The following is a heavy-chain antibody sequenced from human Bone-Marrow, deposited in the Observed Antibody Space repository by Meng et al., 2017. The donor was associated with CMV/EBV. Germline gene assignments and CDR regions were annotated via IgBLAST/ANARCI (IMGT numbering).Heavy chain of an antibody. V-gene: IGHV5-51*01. J-gene: IGHJ4*02. D-gene: IGHD1-26*01. Sequence: GESLKISCKTSGYNFPNYWIAWVRQMPGKGLEWMGIVYPGDSVTKYSPSFEGQVTISADKSISIAYLHWSSLKASDTAMYFCARLGWDVLGAVDYWGQGTLVTVSS. CDR3: ARLGWDVLGAVDY. CDR1: GYNFPNYW. CDR2: VYPGDSVT.